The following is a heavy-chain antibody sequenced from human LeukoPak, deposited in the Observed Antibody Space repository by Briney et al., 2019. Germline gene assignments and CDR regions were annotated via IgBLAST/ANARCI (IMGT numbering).Heavy chain of an antibody. CDR3: ARDQGDYDYRKYFFAY. V-gene: IGHV3-30*02. D-gene: IGHD4-11*01. J-gene: IGHJ4*02. CDR1: GFTFSSYG. Sequence: PGGSLRLSCAASGFTFSSYGMHCVRQAPGKGLEWVAFIRYDGSNKYYADSVKGRFTISRDNYKNALYLQMNSLRAEDTAVYYCARDQGDYDYRKYFFAYWGRGTLVTVSS. CDR2: IRYDGSNK.